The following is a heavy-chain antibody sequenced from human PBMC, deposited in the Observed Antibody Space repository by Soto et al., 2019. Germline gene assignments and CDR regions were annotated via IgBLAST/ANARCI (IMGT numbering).Heavy chain of an antibody. V-gene: IGHV3-21*01. Sequence: PGGSLRLSCAASGFTFSSYSMNWVRQATGKGLEWVSSISSSSSYIYYAGSVKGRFTISRDNAKNSLYLQMNSLRAEDTAVYYCARDLHQLLSVFSINDPWGQGTLVTVSS. CDR2: ISSSSSYI. CDR1: GFTFSSYS. J-gene: IGHJ5*02. CDR3: ARDLHQLLSVFSINDP. D-gene: IGHD2-2*01.